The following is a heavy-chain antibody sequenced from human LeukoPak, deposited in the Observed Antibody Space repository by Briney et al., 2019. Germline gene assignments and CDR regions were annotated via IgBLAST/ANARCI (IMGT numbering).Heavy chain of an antibody. CDR2: INHSGST. D-gene: IGHD3-9*01. CDR1: SGSFSGYY. Sequence: SETLSLTCAVYSGSFSGYYWSWIRQPPGKGLEWIGGINHSGSTNYNPSLKSRVPISVDTSKNQFSLKLSSVTAADTAVYYCARGNILTGYCFDFWGQGALVTVSS. J-gene: IGHJ4*02. V-gene: IGHV4-34*01. CDR3: ARGNILTGYCFDF.